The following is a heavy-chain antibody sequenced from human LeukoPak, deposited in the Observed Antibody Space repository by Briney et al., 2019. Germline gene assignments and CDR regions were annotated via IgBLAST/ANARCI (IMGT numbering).Heavy chain of an antibody. V-gene: IGHV3-23*01. CDR1: GFTFSSYA. CDR3: AKGGSGSGQYYYYYMDV. D-gene: IGHD6-19*01. Sequence: GGSLRLSCAASGFTFSSYAMSWVRQAPGKGLEWVSAISGSGGSTYYADSVKGRFTISRDNSKNTLYLQMNSLRAEDTAVYYCAKGGSGSGQYYYYYMDVWGKGTTVTVSS. J-gene: IGHJ6*03. CDR2: ISGSGGST.